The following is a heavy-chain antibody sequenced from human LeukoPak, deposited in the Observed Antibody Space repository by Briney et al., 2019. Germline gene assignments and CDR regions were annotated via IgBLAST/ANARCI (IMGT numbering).Heavy chain of an antibody. CDR3: ARGRITMVRGVTSDI. V-gene: IGHV1-2*02. Sequence: ASVKVSCKASGYTFTGYYMHWVRQAPGQGLEWMGWINPNSGGTNYAQKFQGRVTMTRDTSISTAYMELSRLRSDDTAVYYCARGRITMVRGVTSDIWGQGTMVTVSS. CDR2: INPNSGGT. D-gene: IGHD3-10*01. CDR1: GYTFTGYY. J-gene: IGHJ3*02.